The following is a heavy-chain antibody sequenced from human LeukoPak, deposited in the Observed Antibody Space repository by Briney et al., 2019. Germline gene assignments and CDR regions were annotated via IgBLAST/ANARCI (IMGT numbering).Heavy chain of an antibody. CDR1: GGSISNYY. CDR2: IYYSGNT. D-gene: IGHD3-22*01. CDR3: ARTITMIVEIEYYFDY. Sequence: PSETLSLTCTVSGGSISNYYWSWIRQPPGKRLEWIGYIYYSGNTNYNPSLKSRVTISVDTSKNQFSLKLSSVTAADTAVYYCARTITMIVEIEYYFDYWGQGTLVTVSS. V-gene: IGHV4-59*01. J-gene: IGHJ4*02.